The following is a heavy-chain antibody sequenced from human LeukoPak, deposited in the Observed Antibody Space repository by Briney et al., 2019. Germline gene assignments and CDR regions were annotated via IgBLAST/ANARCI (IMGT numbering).Heavy chain of an antibody. Sequence: SETLSLTCTVSGYSISSGYYWGWIRQPPGKGLEWIGSIYHSGSTYYNPSLKSRVTISVDTSKNQFSLKLSSVTAADTAVYYCARDMSGLGSPLFNPWGQGTLVTVSS. D-gene: IGHD3-10*02. CDR1: GYSISSGYY. CDR3: ARDMSGLGSPLFNP. CDR2: IYHSGST. V-gene: IGHV4-38-2*02. J-gene: IGHJ5*02.